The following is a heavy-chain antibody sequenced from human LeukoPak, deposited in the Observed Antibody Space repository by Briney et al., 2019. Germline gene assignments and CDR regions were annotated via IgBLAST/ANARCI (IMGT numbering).Heavy chain of an antibody. CDR2: INHSGST. CDR3: ARGRKIVVVPAAMRWFDP. J-gene: IGHJ5*02. CDR1: GGSFSGYY. Sequence: PSETLSLTCAVYGGSFSGYYWSWIRQPPGKGLEWIGEINHSGSTNYNPSLKSRVNISVDTSKNQFSLKLSSVTAADTAVYYCARGRKIVVVPAAMRWFDPWGQGTLVTVSS. D-gene: IGHD2-2*01. V-gene: IGHV4-34*01.